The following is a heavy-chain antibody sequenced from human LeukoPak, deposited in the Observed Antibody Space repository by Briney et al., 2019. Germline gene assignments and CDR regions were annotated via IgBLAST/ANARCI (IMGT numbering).Heavy chain of an antibody. CDR3: AGTPIAALDMGY. V-gene: IGHV3-48*03. Sequence: GGSLRLSCAASGFTFSSYEMNWVRQAPGKGLEWVSYISSSGSTIYYAGSVKGRFTISRDNAKNSLYLQMNSLRAEDTAVYYCAGTPIAALDMGYWGQGTLVTVSS. J-gene: IGHJ4*02. CDR2: ISSSGSTI. CDR1: GFTFSSYE. D-gene: IGHD6-13*01.